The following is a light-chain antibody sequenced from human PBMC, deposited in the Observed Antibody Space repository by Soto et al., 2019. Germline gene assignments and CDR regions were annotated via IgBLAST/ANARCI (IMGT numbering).Light chain of an antibody. CDR3: QQYDSSFT. V-gene: IGKV3-20*01. Sequence: IVLTQSPATLSLSPGERATLSCTASQHVTTTYIAWYQQKFGQAPRLLIYGASTRATGTPDRFTGGGCGTDFTLTISRVEPEDFAVYYCQQYDSSFTFGGGTKVE. J-gene: IGKJ4*01. CDR2: GAS. CDR1: QHVTTTY.